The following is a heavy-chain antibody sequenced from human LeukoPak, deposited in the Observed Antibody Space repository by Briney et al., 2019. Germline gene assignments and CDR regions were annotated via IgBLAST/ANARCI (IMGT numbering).Heavy chain of an antibody. V-gene: IGHV3-23*01. Sequence: PGGSLRLSCTASGFTFNNYAMYWVRQAPRKGLGWVAGIFGSGGSAHYADSVKGRFTISRDNSKNTVYLQMDSLRGEDTAVYYCTKTTTGYSSGQYPGWPADHWGQGALVTVSS. CDR2: IFGSGGSA. J-gene: IGHJ4*02. CDR1: GFTFNNYA. D-gene: IGHD3-22*01. CDR3: TKTTTGYSSGQYPGWPADH.